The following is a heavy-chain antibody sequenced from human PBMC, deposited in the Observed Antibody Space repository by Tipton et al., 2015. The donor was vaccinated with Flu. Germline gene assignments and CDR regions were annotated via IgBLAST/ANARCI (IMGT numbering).Heavy chain of an antibody. J-gene: IGHJ5*01. D-gene: IGHD4-11*01. CDR2: IHREGTS. Sequence: TLSLTCAVSDYSISSGYYWGWVRQPPGKGLEWIGNIHREGTSYYNPSLKSRVTMSVDRSKTQFSLKMRSVTASDTVVYYCARRDYSNYVSDPKNWFNSWGLGTLVTVSS. CDR1: DYSISSGYY. CDR3: ARRDYSNYVSDPKNWFNS. V-gene: IGHV4-38-2*01.